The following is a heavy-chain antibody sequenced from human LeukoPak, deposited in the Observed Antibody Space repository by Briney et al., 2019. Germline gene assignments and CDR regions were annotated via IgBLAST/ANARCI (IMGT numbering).Heavy chain of an antibody. CDR2: IQPDGSEQ. CDR3: ARPYLERSLKFCMDV. V-gene: IGHV3-7*01. J-gene: IGHJ6*03. CDR1: GFSFRSRW. D-gene: IGHD3-3*02. Sequence: PGGSLRLSCAASGFSFRSRWMSWVRQAPGKGLEWVGNIQPDGSEQYPVDSVKGRFTISRDNARNSMFLQMNSLRVEDTAVYYCARPYLERSLKFCMDVWGKGTTVTVSS.